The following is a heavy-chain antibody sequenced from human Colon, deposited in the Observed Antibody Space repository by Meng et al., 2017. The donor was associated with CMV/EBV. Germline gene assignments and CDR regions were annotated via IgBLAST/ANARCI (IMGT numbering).Heavy chain of an antibody. CDR2: IYPSTGGI. CDR3: ARSRTSGYHPKSFDY. D-gene: IGHD3-22*01. V-gene: IGHV1-2*02. J-gene: IGHJ4*02. CDR1: GYTFNSYY. Sequence: ASVKVSCKTSGYTFNSYYIHWVRQAPGQGLEWMGWIYPSTGGINYAQNFQGRATMTRDTSISTAYMQLSRLRSDDTAVYYCARSRTSGYHPKSFDYWGQGTLVTVSS.